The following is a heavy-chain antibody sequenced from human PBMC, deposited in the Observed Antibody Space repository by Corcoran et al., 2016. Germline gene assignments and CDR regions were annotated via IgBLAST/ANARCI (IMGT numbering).Heavy chain of an antibody. CDR3: ARPAGQVDYGMDV. V-gene: IGHV5-10-1*03. D-gene: IGHD6-25*01. Sequence: EVQLVQSGAEVKKPGEPVRISCRGSGYTFTNYWINWVRQMPGKRLEWIGKIDPFDSYINSSPSFQGHVTISADKSITTAYLQWNSLQAPDTAMYYWARPAGQVDYGMDVWGQGTTVTVSS. CDR1: GYTFTNYW. CDR2: IDPFDSYI. J-gene: IGHJ6*02.